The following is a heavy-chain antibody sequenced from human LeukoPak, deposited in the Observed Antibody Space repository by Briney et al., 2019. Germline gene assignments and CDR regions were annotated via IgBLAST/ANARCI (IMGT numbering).Heavy chain of an antibody. CDR2: VSGSGSGT. V-gene: IGHV3-23*01. D-gene: IGHD1-26*01. CDR1: GFTFKNYA. J-gene: IGHJ4*02. Sequence: GGSPRLSCAASGFTFKNYAMNWVRQAPGKGPEWVARVSGSGSGTFYADSVRGRFTISRDNSKNTLYLQMSSLRAEDTATYYCAKDSDISGCFDYWGPGTPVTVSS. CDR3: AKDSDISGCFDY.